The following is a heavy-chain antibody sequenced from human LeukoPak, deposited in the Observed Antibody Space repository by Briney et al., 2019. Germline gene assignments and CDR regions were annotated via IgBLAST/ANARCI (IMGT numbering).Heavy chain of an antibody. V-gene: IGHV4-38-2*02. CDR2: IYHSGST. D-gene: IGHD1-26*01. J-gene: IGHJ4*02. CDR1: GYSISSGYY. CDR3: ARDRAETGVGY. Sequence: SETLSLTCTVSGYSISSGYYWGWIRQPPGKGLEWIGSIYHSGSTYYNPSLKSRVTISVDTSKNQFSLKLSSVTAADTAVYYCARDRAETGVGYWGQGTLVTVSS.